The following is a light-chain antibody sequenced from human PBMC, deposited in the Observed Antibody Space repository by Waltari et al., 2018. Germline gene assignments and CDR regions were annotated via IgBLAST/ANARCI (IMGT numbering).Light chain of an antibody. CDR2: EVV. CDR3: SSYAGNNVLM. J-gene: IGLJ3*02. V-gene: IGLV2-8*01. CDR1: SRTVGASDT. Sequence: QSALTQPPSASGSPGQSVTISSTGTSRTVGASDTVSWYPTYPGKAPKLLIFEVVKRPSGVPNRFSGSKSGNTAFLTVSGLQLEDEAFYSCSSYAGNNVLMFGGGTELTVL.